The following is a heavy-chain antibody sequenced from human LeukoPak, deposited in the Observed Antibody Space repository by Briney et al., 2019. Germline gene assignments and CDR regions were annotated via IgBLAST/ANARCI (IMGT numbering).Heavy chain of an antibody. CDR2: IRSNSNNFAT. D-gene: IGHD6-19*01. V-gene: IGHV3-73*01. Sequence: PGGSLRLSCAASGFTFSASAMHWARQASGKGLEWVGRIRSNSNNFATAYAASVKGRFTISRDDSKNTAYLQMNSLKTEDTAVYYCARLGIEVAVPDYWGQGALVTVSS. J-gene: IGHJ4*02. CDR1: GFTFSASA. CDR3: ARLGIEVAVPDY.